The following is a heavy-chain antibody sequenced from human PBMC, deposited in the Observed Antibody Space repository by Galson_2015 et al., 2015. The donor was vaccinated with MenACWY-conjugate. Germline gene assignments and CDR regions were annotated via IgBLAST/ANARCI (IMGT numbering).Heavy chain of an antibody. V-gene: IGHV3-21*01. CDR1: GFTFNTYP. J-gene: IGHJ4*02. D-gene: IGHD2/OR15-2a*01. Sequence: SLRLSCAASGFTFNTYPMTWGRQARGEGLEWVSSITRGSDCIYYADSVKGRFTVSRDNAENSLYLQMNSLRPEDTAVYYCAREVLAWAFGLDYWGQGTLVTVSS. CDR3: AREVLAWAFGLDY. CDR2: ITRGSDCI.